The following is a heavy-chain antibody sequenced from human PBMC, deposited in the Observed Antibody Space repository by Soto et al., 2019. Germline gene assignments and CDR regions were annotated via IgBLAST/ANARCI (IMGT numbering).Heavy chain of an antibody. Sequence: GGSLRLSCAASGFTFSSYWMHWVRQAPGKGLVWVSRINSDGSSTSYADSVKGRFTISRDNAKNTLYLQMNSLRAEDTAVYYCARSCGGTGPCSYYYGMDVWGQGTTVTVSS. CDR1: GFTFSSYW. D-gene: IGHD1-1*01. CDR2: INSDGSST. CDR3: ARSCGGTGPCSYYYGMDV. V-gene: IGHV3-74*01. J-gene: IGHJ6*02.